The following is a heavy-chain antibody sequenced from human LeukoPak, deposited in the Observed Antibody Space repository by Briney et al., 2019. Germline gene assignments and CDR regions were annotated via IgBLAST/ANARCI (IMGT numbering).Heavy chain of an antibody. CDR3: ARALVVIDY. D-gene: IGHD2-15*01. CDR1: GGSFSGYY. Sequence: PSETLSLTCAVYGGSFSGYYWSWIRQPPGKGLEWIGEINHSGSTNYNPSLKSRVTISVDTSKNQFSLKLSSVTAADTAVHYCARALVVIDYWGQGTLVTVSS. CDR2: INHSGST. V-gene: IGHV4-34*01. J-gene: IGHJ4*02.